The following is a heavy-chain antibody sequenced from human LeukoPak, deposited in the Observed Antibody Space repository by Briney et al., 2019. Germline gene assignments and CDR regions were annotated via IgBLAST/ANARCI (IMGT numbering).Heavy chain of an antibody. CDR3: ARDRQQWLAQGFDP. CDR1: GFTFSSYS. D-gene: IGHD6-19*01. J-gene: IGHJ5*02. Sequence: GGSLRISCAASGFTFSSYSMNWVRQAPGKGLEWVSSISSSSSYIYYADSVKGRFTISRDNAKNSLYLQMNSLRAEDTAVYYCARDRQQWLAQGFDPWGQGTLVTVSS. CDR2: ISSSSSYI. V-gene: IGHV3-21*01.